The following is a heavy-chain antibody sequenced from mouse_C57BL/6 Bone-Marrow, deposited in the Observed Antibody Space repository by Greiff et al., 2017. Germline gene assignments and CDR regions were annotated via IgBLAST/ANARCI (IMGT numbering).Heavy chain of an antibody. D-gene: IGHD1-1*01. J-gene: IGHJ4*01. CDR2: IDPSDSDT. V-gene: IGHV1-50*01. CDR1: GYTFTSYW. CDR3: AREGFLRCLAMDY. Sequence: QVQLQQSGAELVKPGASVKLSCKASGYTFTSYWMQWVKQRPGQGLEWIGEIDPSDSDTNYNQKFKGKATLTVDTSSSTAYMQLSSLTSEDSAVYYCAREGFLRCLAMDYWGQGTSVTVSS.